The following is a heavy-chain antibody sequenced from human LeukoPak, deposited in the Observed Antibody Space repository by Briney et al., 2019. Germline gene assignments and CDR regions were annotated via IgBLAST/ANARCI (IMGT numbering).Heavy chain of an antibody. J-gene: IGHJ4*02. Sequence: SETLSLTCTVSGGSISSYYWSWIRQPAGKGLEWIGRIYTSGSTNYNPSLKSRVTMSVGTSKNQFSLKLSSVTAADTAVYYCASTTYYYDSSGYYFLDYWGQGTLVTVSS. CDR1: GGSISSYY. V-gene: IGHV4-4*07. CDR2: IYTSGST. D-gene: IGHD3-22*01. CDR3: ASTTYYYDSSGYYFLDY.